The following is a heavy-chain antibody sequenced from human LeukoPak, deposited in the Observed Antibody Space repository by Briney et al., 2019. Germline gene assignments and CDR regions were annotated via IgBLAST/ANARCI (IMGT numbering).Heavy chain of an antibody. Sequence: GGSLRLSCAASGFTVSSNYMSWVRQAPGKGLEWVSVIYTGGSTYFTDSVNGRFTISRDYSKNTLYLEMNSLRVEDTAVYYGARVSRMLGTTTLDNWGQGTLVTVSS. CDR2: IYTGGST. V-gene: IGHV3-66*01. D-gene: IGHD1-26*01. CDR1: GFTVSSNY. CDR3: ARVSRMLGTTTLDN. J-gene: IGHJ4*02.